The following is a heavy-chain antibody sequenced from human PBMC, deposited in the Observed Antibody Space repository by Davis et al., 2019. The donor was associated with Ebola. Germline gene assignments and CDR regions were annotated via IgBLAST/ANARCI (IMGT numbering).Heavy chain of an antibody. D-gene: IGHD3-22*01. J-gene: IGHJ4*02. CDR2: ISSSSSTI. CDR3: ARGDSITMIVVSYYFDY. V-gene: IGHV3-48*02. Sequence: GGSLRLSCAASGFTFSSYSMNWVRQAPGKGLEWVSYISSSSSTIYYADSVKGRFTISRDNAKNSLYLQMNSLRDEDTAVYYCARGDSITMIVVSYYFDYWGQGTLVTVSS. CDR1: GFTFSSYS.